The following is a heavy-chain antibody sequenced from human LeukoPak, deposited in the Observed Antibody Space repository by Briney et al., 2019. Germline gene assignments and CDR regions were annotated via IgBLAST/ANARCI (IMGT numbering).Heavy chain of an antibody. CDR2: INHSGST. V-gene: IGHV4-34*01. Sequence: SETLPLTCAVYGGSFSGYYWSWIRQPPGKGLEWIGEINHSGSTNYNPSLKSRVTISVDTSKNQFSLKLSSVTAADTAVYYCARARRGFDPWGQGTLVTVSS. J-gene: IGHJ5*02. CDR3: ARARRGFDP. CDR1: GGSFSGYY.